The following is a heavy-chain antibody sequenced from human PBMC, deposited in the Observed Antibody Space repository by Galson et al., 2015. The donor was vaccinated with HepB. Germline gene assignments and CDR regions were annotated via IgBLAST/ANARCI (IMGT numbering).Heavy chain of an antibody. CDR3: ARQSGYSYGYEYYFDY. D-gene: IGHD5-18*01. Sequence: SVKVSCKASGYTFTSYDINWVRQATGQGLEWMGWMDPNSGNTGYAQKFQGRVTMTRNTSISTAYMELSSLRSEDTAVYYCARQSGYSYGYEYYFDYWGQGTLVTVS. CDR1: GYTFTSYD. J-gene: IGHJ4*02. CDR2: MDPNSGNT. V-gene: IGHV1-8*01.